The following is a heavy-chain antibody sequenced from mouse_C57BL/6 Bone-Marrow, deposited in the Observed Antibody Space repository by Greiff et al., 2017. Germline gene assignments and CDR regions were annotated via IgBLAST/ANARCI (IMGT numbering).Heavy chain of an antibody. D-gene: IGHD1-1*01. J-gene: IGHJ4*01. V-gene: IGHV1-22*01. CDR1: GYTFTDYN. CDR2: INPNNGGT. Sequence: EVQLQQSGPELVKPGASVKMSCKASGYTFTDYNMHWVKQSHGKSLEWIGYINPNNGGTSYNQKFKGKATLTVNKSSSTAYMQLRSLTSEESAVYYCARAFNYGSFYAMDYWGQGTSVTVSS. CDR3: ARAFNYGSFYAMDY.